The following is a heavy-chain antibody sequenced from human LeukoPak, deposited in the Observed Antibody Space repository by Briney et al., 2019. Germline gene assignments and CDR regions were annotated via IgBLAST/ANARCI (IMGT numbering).Heavy chain of an antibody. D-gene: IGHD5-24*01. Sequence: SSETLSLTCTVSGGSISSNNYSWGWIRQPPGKGLEWIGSIYYGGSTYYNPSLKSRVTISVDTSKNQFSLKLSSVTAADTAVYFCARHRRHGYCYGDACSLSFWFDPWGQGTLVTVSS. CDR1: GGSISSNNYS. CDR3: ARHRRHGYCYGDACSLSFWFDP. V-gene: IGHV4-39*01. J-gene: IGHJ5*02. CDR2: IYYGGST.